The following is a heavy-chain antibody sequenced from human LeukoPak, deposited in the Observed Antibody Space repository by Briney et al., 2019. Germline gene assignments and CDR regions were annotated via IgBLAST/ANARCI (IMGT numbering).Heavy chain of an antibody. CDR3: AREPEEAGLPLDY. CDR2: ISSSSSYI. Sequence: GGSLILSCAASGFTFSSHSMNWARQAPGKGLEWVSSISSSSSYIYYADSVKGRFTISRDNAKNSLYLQMNSLRAEDTAVYYCAREPEEAGLPLDYWGQGTLVTVSS. D-gene: IGHD1-14*01. V-gene: IGHV3-21*01. J-gene: IGHJ4*02. CDR1: GFTFSSHS.